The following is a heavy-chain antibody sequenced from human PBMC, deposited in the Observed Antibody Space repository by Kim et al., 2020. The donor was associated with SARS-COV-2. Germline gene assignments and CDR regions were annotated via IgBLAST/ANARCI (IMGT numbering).Heavy chain of an antibody. J-gene: IGHJ4*02. CDR3: ARDLPYYYDSSGYGFDY. CDR2: IYYSGST. CDR1: GGSISSSSYY. Sequence: SETLSLTCTVSGGSISSSSYYWGWIRQPPGKGLEWIGSIYYSGSTYYNPSLKSRVTISVDTSKNQFSLKLSSVTAADTAVYYCARDLPYYYDSSGYGFDYWGQGTLVTVSS. V-gene: IGHV4-39*07. D-gene: IGHD3-22*01.